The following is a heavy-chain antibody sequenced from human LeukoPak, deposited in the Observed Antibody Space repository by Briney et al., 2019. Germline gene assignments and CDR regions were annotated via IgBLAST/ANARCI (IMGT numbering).Heavy chain of an antibody. CDR3: AKVLNEVTGLGAFDY. D-gene: IGHD3-16*01. J-gene: IGHJ4*02. CDR2: INEGGSEI. V-gene: IGHV3-7*05. CDR1: GFILSNYW. Sequence: PGGSLRLSCAASGFILSNYWMSWVRQAPGKGLEWVASINEGGSEIYYVDSVKVRFTISRDSAKNSLYLQMNSLRAEDTAVYYCAKVLNEVTGLGAFDYWGQGTLVTVSS.